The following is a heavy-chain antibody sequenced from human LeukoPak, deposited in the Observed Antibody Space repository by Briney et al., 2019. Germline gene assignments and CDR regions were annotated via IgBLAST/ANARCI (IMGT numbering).Heavy chain of an antibody. D-gene: IGHD3-10*01. CDR2: IKHDGSDK. Sequence: GGSLRLSCSASGFTFSNYWMTWVRQSPGRGLEWVAIIKHDGSDKYCVDSVKGRFTISRDNAKNSLYLQMSSLRAEDKAVYYCARGGHRQKEFWGQGTLVTVSS. CDR3: ARGGHRQKEF. V-gene: IGHV3-7*01. CDR1: GFTFSNYW. J-gene: IGHJ4*02.